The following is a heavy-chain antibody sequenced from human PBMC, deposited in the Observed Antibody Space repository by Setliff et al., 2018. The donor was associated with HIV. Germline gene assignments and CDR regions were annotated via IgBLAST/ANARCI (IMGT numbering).Heavy chain of an antibody. J-gene: IGHJ4*02. V-gene: IGHV1-18*01. CDR1: GYTFRSYG. Sequence: ASVKVSCKASGYTFRSYGISWVRQAPGQGLEWMAWINVYNGDTSFAQKFQGRVTMTKDTSTGTAYMELSSLRSDDTAVYYCATDRTQTGISLVRGRLTDPAKYPLDYWGQGTLVTVSS. CDR2: INVYNGDT. D-gene: IGHD3-10*01. CDR3: ATDRTQTGISLVRGRLTDPAKYPLDY.